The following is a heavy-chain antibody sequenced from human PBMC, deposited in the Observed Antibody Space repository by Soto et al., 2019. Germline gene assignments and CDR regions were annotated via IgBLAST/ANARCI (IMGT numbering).Heavy chain of an antibody. CDR2: IYYSGST. D-gene: IGHD1-26*01. CDR3: ARQSGSYDRYYFDY. V-gene: IGHV4-59*01. CDR1: GGSISSYF. Sequence: ETLSLTCTVSGGSISSYFWSWIRQPPGKGLEYIGYIYYSGSTSYSPSLKSRVTISVDTSKNQFSLKLNSVTAADTAVYYCARQSGSYDRYYFDYWGQGTLVTVSS. J-gene: IGHJ4*02.